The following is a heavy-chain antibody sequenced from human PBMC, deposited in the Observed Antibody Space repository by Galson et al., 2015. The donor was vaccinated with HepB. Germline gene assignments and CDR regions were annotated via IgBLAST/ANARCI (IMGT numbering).Heavy chain of an antibody. CDR3: ARSSLGSGWNYFDY. CDR2: IYPDDSET. CDR1: GYGFTNDW. J-gene: IGHJ4*02. Sequence: QSGAEVKKPGESLKISCKGSGYGFTNDWIGWVRQMPGKGLEWMGIIYPDDSETKYSPSFQGQVTISVDKSLTTAYLQWSGLKASDTAMYYCARSSLGSGWNYFDYWGQGTLVTVSS. V-gene: IGHV5-51*01. D-gene: IGHD6-19*01.